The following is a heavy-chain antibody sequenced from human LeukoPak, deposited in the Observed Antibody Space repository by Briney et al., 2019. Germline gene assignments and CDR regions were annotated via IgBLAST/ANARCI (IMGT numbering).Heavy chain of an antibody. CDR2: IYYSGGT. V-gene: IGHV4-30-4*01. Sequence: SETLSVTCTVSGGSISSGDYYWSWIRQPPGKGLEWIGYIYYSGGTYYNPSLKSRVTISVDTSKNQFSLKLSSVTAADTAVYYCANGGDSSGYFDYWGQGTLVIVSS. CDR1: GGSISSGDYY. D-gene: IGHD3-22*01. J-gene: IGHJ4*02. CDR3: ANGGDSSGYFDY.